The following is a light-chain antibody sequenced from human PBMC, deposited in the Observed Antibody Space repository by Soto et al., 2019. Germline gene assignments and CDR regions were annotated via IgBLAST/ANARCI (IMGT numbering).Light chain of an antibody. V-gene: IGKV3-20*01. CDR3: QRYGSSPPYT. CDR1: QSVSSSY. J-gene: IGKJ2*01. Sequence: EIVLTQSPGTLSLSPGERATLSCRASQSVSSSYLAWYQQKPGQAPRLLIYGASSRATGIPDRFSGSGSGTDFTLTFSRLQPEDFAGYYCQRYGSSPPYTFGQGTKLEIK. CDR2: GAS.